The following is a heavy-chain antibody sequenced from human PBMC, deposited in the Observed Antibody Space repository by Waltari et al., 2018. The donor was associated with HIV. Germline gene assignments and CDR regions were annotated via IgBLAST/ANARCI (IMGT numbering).Heavy chain of an antibody. CDR3: VHRLGSRTWYGNFDY. CDR1: GFSLSPRGVG. D-gene: IGHD6-13*01. CDR2: LYWNDEE. J-gene: IGHJ4*02. Sequence: QITLKVSGPTLVPPAQTLTMNCTFPGFSLSPRGVGVGWIRQPPRKALEWLALLYWNDEERYSPSLKSRLTITKDTSKNQVLLTMTDMDPVDTATYFCVHRLGSRTWYGNFDYWGQGILVRVSS. V-gene: IGHV2-5*01.